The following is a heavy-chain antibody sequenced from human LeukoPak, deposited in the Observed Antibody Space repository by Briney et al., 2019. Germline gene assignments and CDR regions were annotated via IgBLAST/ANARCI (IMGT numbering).Heavy chain of an antibody. CDR3: VRDRDF. CDR1: GDSISNYY. CDR2: IYTSGST. Sequence: ASETLSLTCTVSGDSISNYYWSWIRQPAGKGLEWIGRIYTSGSTNYNPSLKSRVTMSVDTSKNQFSLKLTSLTAADTAVYYCVRDRDFWGQGTLVTVSS. V-gene: IGHV4-4*07. J-gene: IGHJ4*02.